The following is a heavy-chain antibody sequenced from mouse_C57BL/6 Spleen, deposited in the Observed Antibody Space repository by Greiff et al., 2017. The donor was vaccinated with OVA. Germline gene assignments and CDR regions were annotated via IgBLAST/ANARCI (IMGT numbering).Heavy chain of an antibody. V-gene: IGHV6-6*01. Sequence: EVKLMESGGGLVQPGGSMKLSCAASGFTFSDAWMDWVRQSPEQGLEWVAEIRNKANNHATYYAEYVKGRFTISRADSKSSVYLQMNSLRAEDTGIYYCTSIYYDYDEAWFAYWGQGTLVTVSA. CDR3: TSIYYDYDEAWFAY. D-gene: IGHD2-4*01. CDR2: IRNKANNHAT. J-gene: IGHJ3*01. CDR1: GFTFSDAW.